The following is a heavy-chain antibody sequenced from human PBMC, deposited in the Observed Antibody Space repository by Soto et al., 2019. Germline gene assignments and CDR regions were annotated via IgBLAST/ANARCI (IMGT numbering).Heavy chain of an antibody. CDR1: GFTFSSYS. D-gene: IGHD3-10*01. Sequence: PGGSLRLSCAASGFTFSSYSMNWVRQAPGKGLEWVSSISSSSSYIYYADSVKGRFTISRDNAKNSLYLQMNSLRAEDTAVYYCARDLVATSYGSGSYHWFDPWGQGTLVTVSS. J-gene: IGHJ5*02. V-gene: IGHV3-21*01. CDR2: ISSSSSYI. CDR3: ARDLVATSYGSGSYHWFDP.